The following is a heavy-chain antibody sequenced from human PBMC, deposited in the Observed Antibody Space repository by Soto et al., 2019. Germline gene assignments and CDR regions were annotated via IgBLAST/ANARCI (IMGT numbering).Heavy chain of an antibody. J-gene: IGHJ3*02. CDR2: TYYRSKWYH. V-gene: IGHV6-1*01. CDR3: ARGIYDTSVGTAFDI. Sequence: VQLQQSGPGLVKPSQTLSVTCAISGDSVSSGTVVWNWIRLSPSRGLEWLGRTYYRSKWYHEYVVFVQSRFSINADTSKNQYTLQLNSVTPEDTAVYYCARGIYDTSVGTAFDIWGQGTKVTVSS. CDR1: GDSVSSGTVV. D-gene: IGHD3-22*01.